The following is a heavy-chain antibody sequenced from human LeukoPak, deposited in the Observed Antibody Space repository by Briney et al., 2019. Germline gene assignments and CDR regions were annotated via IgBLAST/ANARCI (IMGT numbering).Heavy chain of an antibody. J-gene: IGHJ4*02. CDR1: GGTFSSHA. CDR2: IIPILDIT. Sequence: ASVKVSCKASGGTFSSHAMSWVRQAPGQGLEWMGGIIPILDITNYAQKFQGRVTITADKSTGTAYMEFSSLRSEDTAVYYCAREAGRGSYDILTGYTRFDYWGQGTLVTVSS. D-gene: IGHD3-9*01. CDR3: AREAGRGSYDILTGYTRFDY. V-gene: IGHV1-69*10.